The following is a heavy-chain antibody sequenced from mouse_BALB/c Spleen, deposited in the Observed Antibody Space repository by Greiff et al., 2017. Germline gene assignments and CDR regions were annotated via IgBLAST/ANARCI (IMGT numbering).Heavy chain of an antibody. CDR2: IYYSGTI. CDR3: ARVYYDYLDFAY. D-gene: IGHD2-4*01. J-gene: IGHJ3*01. Sequence: EVQLQQSGPGLVKPSQTVSLTCTVTGISITTGNYRWSWIRQFPGNKLDWIGYIYYSGTITYHPYLTNRTTITRDTSKNQFFLKMNSVTTEDTAAYYCARVYYDYLDFAYWGQGTLVTVSA. V-gene: IGHV3-5*02. CDR1: GISITTGNYR.